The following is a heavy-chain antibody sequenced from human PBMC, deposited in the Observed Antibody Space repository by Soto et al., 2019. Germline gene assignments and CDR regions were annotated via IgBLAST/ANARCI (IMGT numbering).Heavy chain of an antibody. V-gene: IGHV4-4*02. Sequence: QLQLQESGPGLVQPSGTLSLTCDVFGGSISSDHWWHWVRQPPGKGPEWIGEIHRSGTTNSNPSLKSRVTSAMDKAKNQLSLRLYSVTGAHTAVFYCARSLKDTSMSRPFDSWGQGTLVAVSS. CDR2: IHRSGTT. CDR1: GGSISSDHW. D-gene: IGHD3-16*01. J-gene: IGHJ4*02. CDR3: ARSLKDTSMSRPFDS.